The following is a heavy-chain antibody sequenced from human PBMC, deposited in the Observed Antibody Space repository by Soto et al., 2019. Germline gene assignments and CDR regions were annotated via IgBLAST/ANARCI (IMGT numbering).Heavy chain of an antibody. V-gene: IGHV4-39*07. CDR3: ARERGDSSGLFDY. CDR2: IYYSGST. Sequence: PSETLSLTCTVSGGSISSSSYYWGWIRQPPGKGLEWIGSIYYSGSTYYNPSLKSRVTISVDTSKDQFSLKLSSVTAADTAVYYCARERGDSSGLFDYWGQGTLVTVSS. D-gene: IGHD3-22*01. J-gene: IGHJ4*02. CDR1: GGSISSSSYY.